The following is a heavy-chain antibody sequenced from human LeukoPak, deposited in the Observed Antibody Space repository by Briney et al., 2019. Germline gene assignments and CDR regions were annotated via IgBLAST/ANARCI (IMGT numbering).Heavy chain of an antibody. Sequence: GGSLRLSCAASGFTFTNYWMSWVRQAPGKGLEWVSVIYSGGTSYYADSVKGRFIISRDNSKNTLYLQMNNLRAEDTAVYFCTRDPTNYGDYVNRIGAFDIWGQGTMVTVSS. CDR2: IYSGGTS. CDR1: GFTFTNYW. J-gene: IGHJ3*02. V-gene: IGHV3-53*01. D-gene: IGHD4-17*01. CDR3: TRDPTNYGDYVNRIGAFDI.